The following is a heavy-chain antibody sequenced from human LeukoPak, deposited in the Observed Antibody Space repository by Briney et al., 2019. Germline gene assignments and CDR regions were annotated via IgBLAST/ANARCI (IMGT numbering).Heavy chain of an antibody. Sequence: SETLSLTCAVSGGSISSGGYSWSWIRQPAGKGLEWIGRIYTSGSTNYNPSLKSRVTMSVDTSKNQFSLKLSSVTAADTAVYYCARDRYSSGWYDYWGQGTLVTVSS. CDR2: IYTSGST. CDR3: ARDRYSSGWYDY. CDR1: GGSISSGGYS. V-gene: IGHV4-61*02. D-gene: IGHD6-19*01. J-gene: IGHJ4*02.